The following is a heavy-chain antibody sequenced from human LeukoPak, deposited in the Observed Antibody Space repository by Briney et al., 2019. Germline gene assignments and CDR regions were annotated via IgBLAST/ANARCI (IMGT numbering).Heavy chain of an antibody. CDR3: AKDYGDYEPSYFDY. D-gene: IGHD4-17*01. Sequence: GGSLRLSCAASGFTFSSYGVHWVRQAPGKGLEWVAFIRYDGSNKYYADSVKGRFTISRDNSKNTLYLQMNSLRAEDTAVYYCAKDYGDYEPSYFDYWGQGTLVTVSS. CDR1: GFTFSSYG. V-gene: IGHV3-30*02. CDR2: IRYDGSNK. J-gene: IGHJ4*02.